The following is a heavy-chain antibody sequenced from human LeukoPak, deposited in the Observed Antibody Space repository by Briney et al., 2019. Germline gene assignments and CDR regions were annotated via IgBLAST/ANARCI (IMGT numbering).Heavy chain of an antibody. V-gene: IGHV3-53*01. CDR1: GFTVSSNY. D-gene: IGHD5-18*01. CDR2: IYSGGST. CDR3: ARDQFGYSYGWAFDI. J-gene: IGHJ3*02. Sequence: PGGSLRLSCAASGFTVSSNYMSWVRQAPGKGLEWVSVIYSGGSTYYADFVKGRFTISRDNSKNTLYLQMNSLRAEDTAVYYCARDQFGYSYGWAFDIWGQGTMVTVSS.